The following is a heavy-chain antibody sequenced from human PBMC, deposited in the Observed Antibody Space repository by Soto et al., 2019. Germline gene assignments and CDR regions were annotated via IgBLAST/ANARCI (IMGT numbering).Heavy chain of an antibody. CDR1: GFTFSSYG. Sequence: LRLSCSASGFTFSSYGMHWVRQAPGKGREWVAVISYDGSNKYYADSVKGRFTISRDNSKNTLYLQMNSLRAEDTAVYYCAKEGGGAHCTNGVCPYYYYGMDVWGRGTMVTVSS. CDR3: AKEGGGAHCTNGVCPYYYYGMDV. D-gene: IGHD2-8*01. V-gene: IGHV3-30*18. J-gene: IGHJ6*02. CDR2: ISYDGSNK.